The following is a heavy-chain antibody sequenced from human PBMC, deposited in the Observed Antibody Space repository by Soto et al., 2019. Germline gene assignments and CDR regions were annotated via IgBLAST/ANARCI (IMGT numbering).Heavy chain of an antibody. CDR2: SRDKGNSYST. Sequence: EVQLVESGGGLVQPGRSLRLSCAGSGFTFSDYYIDWVRQAPGKGLEWVGRSRDKGNSYSTDYAASVKGRFTISRDASKNSLYLQMSGLKTEDTALYYCTRSIPGTTSSDYWGQGTLVTVSS. CDR1: GFTFSDYY. J-gene: IGHJ4*02. CDR3: TRSIPGTTSSDY. D-gene: IGHD1-7*01. V-gene: IGHV3-72*01.